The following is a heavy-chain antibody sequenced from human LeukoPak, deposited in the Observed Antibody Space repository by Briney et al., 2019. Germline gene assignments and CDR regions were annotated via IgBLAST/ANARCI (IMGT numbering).Heavy chain of an antibody. CDR1: GYTFTSYY. D-gene: IGHD2-15*01. J-gene: IGHJ5*02. Sequence: ASVKVSCKASGYTFTSYYMHWVRQAPGQGLEWMGIINPSGGSTSYAQKFQGRVTITADKSTSTAYMELSSLRSEDTAVYYCARDRYCSGGSCYWFDPWGQGTLVTVSS. V-gene: IGHV1-46*01. CDR3: ARDRYCSGGSCYWFDP. CDR2: INPSGGST.